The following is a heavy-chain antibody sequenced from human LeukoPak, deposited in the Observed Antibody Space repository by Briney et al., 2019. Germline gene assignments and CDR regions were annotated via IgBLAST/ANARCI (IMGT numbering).Heavy chain of an antibody. CDR1: GGSISSTFYY. CDR3: ARLELLGLVEY. V-gene: IGHV4-39*01. D-gene: IGHD1-26*01. CDR2: INYSGST. J-gene: IGHJ4*02. Sequence: PSETLSLTCTVSGGSISSTFYYWGWIRQPPGKGLEWIGSINYSGSTYYNPSLKSRVTMSVDTSKNQFSLKLSSVTAADTAVYYCARLELLGLVEYWGQGTLVTVSS.